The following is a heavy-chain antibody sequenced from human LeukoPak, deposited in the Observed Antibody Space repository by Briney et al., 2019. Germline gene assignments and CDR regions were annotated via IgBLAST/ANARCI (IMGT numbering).Heavy chain of an antibody. D-gene: IGHD6-13*01. CDR3: AKVPSILYSSSWFFDY. CDR1: GGTFSSYA. V-gene: IGHV1-69*13. J-gene: IGHJ4*02. CDR2: IIPIFDTA. Sequence: ASVKVSCKASGGTFSSYAISWVRQAPGQGLEWMGGIIPIFDTANYAQKFQGRVTITADESTSTAYMELSSLRSEDTALYYCAKVPSILYSSSWFFDYWGQGVLVTVSS.